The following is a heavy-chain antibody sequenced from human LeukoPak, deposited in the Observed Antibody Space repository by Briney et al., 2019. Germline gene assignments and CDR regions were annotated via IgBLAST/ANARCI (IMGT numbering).Heavy chain of an antibody. CDR3: ARTYCSSGSCFG. CDR1: GFTFSSYN. J-gene: IGHJ4*02. Sequence: GGSLRLSCAASGFTFSSYNMNWVRQAPGKGLEWVSSISYTSRAKNYADSVKGRFTISRDNVKKSLFLQMDSLRVEDTTVYYCARTYCSSGSCFGWGQGTLVTVSS. V-gene: IGHV3-48*01. D-gene: IGHD2-15*01. CDR2: ISYTSRAK.